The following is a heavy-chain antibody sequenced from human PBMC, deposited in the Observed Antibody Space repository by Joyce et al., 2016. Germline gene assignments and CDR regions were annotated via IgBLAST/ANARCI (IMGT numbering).Heavy chain of an antibody. CDR1: GFTVSNNY. CDR2: IYSVGDT. CDR3: ARVPGFH. J-gene: IGHJ4*02. Sequence: EVQLVESGGGLIQPGGSLRLSCAASGFTVSNNYMTWVRQAPGKELEWVSFIYSVGDTYYAGSVKGRFTISRDKNTLYLQMNSLRVEDTAVYYCARVPGFHWGQGTLVTVSS. V-gene: IGHV3-53*01.